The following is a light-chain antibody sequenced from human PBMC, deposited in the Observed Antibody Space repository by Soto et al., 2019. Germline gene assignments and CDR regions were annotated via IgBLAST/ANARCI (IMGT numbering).Light chain of an antibody. V-gene: IGKV1-33*01. CDR3: QQYDTLPVT. CDR2: DAS. Sequence: DIQMTQSPSSLSASVGDRVTITCQASRDISNFLNWYQQKPGKAPKLLIYDASNLEAGVPSRFGGSGSGTDFTFTITGLQPGDTATYYCQQYDTLPVTFGPGTKVEI. CDR1: RDISNF. J-gene: IGKJ3*01.